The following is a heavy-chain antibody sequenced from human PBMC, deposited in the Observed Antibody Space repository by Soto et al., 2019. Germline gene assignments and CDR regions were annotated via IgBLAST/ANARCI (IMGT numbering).Heavy chain of an antibody. CDR3: ARGSIVATRDYYYYGMDV. CDR2: INPNSGGT. V-gene: IGHV1-2*04. CDR1: GYTFTGYY. J-gene: IGHJ6*02. Sequence: VQLVQSGAEVKKPGASVKVSCKASGYTFTGYYMHWVRQAPGQGLEWMGWINPNSGGTNYAQKFQGWVTMTRDTSISTAYMELSRLRSDDTAVYYCARGSIVATRDYYYYGMDVWGQGTTVTVSS. D-gene: IGHD5-12*01.